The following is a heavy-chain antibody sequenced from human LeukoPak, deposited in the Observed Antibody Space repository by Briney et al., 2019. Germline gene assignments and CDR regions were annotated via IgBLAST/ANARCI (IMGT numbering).Heavy chain of an antibody. V-gene: IGHV4-4*02. Sequence: SGTLSLTCAVSGGSISSSNWWSWVRQPPGKGLEWIGEIYHSGSTNYNPSLKSRVTISVDKSKNQFSLKLSSVTAADTAVYYCALGYYGSGSYLDYWGQGTLVTVSS. D-gene: IGHD3-10*01. CDR1: GGSISSSNW. CDR2: IYHSGST. CDR3: ALGYYGSGSYLDY. J-gene: IGHJ4*02.